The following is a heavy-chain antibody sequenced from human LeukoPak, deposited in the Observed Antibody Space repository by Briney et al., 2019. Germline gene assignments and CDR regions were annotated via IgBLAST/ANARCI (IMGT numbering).Heavy chain of an antibody. Sequence: GRSLRLSCAASGFTFSDYSMNWVRQAPGKGLQWVSSISSSSSYIYYADSVKGRFTIPGDNAKDSLYLQMSSLRADDTAVYYCAKRGYSSDWYIDYWGQGTLVTVSS. CDR1: GFTFSDYS. CDR2: ISSSSSYI. D-gene: IGHD6-19*01. CDR3: AKRGYSSDWYIDY. J-gene: IGHJ4*02. V-gene: IGHV3-21*01.